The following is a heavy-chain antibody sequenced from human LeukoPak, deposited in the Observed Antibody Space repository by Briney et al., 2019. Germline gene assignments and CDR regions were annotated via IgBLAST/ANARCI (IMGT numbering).Heavy chain of an antibody. D-gene: IGHD6-13*01. V-gene: IGHV5-51*01. CDR2: IYPGDSDT. CDR3: AIRAVSSSSSWYVFGD. CDR1: GYAFTTYW. J-gene: IGHJ4*02. Sequence: GESLKISCKGSGYAFTTYWIGWVRQMPRKGLEWMGIIYPGDSDTRYSPSFQGQVTISVDKSISTAYLQWSSLKASDTAMYYCAIRAVSSSSSWYVFGDWGQGTLVTVSS.